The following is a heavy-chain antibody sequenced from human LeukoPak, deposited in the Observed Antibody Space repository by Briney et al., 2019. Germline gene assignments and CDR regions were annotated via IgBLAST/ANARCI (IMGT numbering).Heavy chain of an antibody. CDR3: ARGRGIQLWLYYFDY. CDR1: GGSFSGYY. Sequence: SGTLSLTCAVYGGSFSGYYWSWIRQPPGKGLEWIGEINHSGSTNYNPSLKSRVTISVDTSKNQFSLKLSSVTAADTAVYYCARGRGIQLWLYYFDYWGQGTLVTVSS. D-gene: IGHD5-18*01. J-gene: IGHJ4*02. V-gene: IGHV4-34*01. CDR2: INHSGST.